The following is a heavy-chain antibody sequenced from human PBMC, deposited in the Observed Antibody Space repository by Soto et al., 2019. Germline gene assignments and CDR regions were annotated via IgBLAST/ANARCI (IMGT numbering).Heavy chain of an antibody. V-gene: IGHV3-30*18. CDR1: GFTFSNYA. Sequence: PGGSLRLSCAASGFTFSNYAMHWVRQAPGKGLEWVAGISYDGSTIYYVDSVKGRFTVSRDNSKNTLYLQMNSLRAEDTAVYYCAKDWGDIVVVVAATSAYYGMDVWGQGTTVTVS. D-gene: IGHD2-15*01. CDR3: AKDWGDIVVVVAATSAYYGMDV. J-gene: IGHJ6*02. CDR2: ISYDGSTI.